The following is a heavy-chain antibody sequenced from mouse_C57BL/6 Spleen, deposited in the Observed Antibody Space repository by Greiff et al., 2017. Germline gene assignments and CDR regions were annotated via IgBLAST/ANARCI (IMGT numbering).Heavy chain of an antibody. V-gene: IGHV1-82*01. CDR3: ARSLTGHFDY. CDR1: GYAFSSSW. J-gene: IGHJ2*01. Sequence: VQLQQSGPELVKPGASVKISCKASGYAFSSSWMNWVKQRPGKGLEWIGRIYPGDGDTNYNGKFKGKATLTADESSSTAYMQLSSLTSEDSAVYFCARSLTGHFDYGGQGTTLTVSS. CDR2: IYPGDGDT. D-gene: IGHD6-1*01.